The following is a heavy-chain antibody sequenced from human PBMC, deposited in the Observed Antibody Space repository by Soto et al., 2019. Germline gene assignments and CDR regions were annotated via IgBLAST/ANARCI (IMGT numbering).Heavy chain of an antibody. Sequence: GGSLRLSCAASGFSFSHYAMRWFRQPPGKGLEWVALISYDGENQYFTDSVRGRFTISRDNSKTAVYLEMNNLRLDDTATYYCVSPHSESSNAFDLWGQGTLVTVSS. J-gene: IGHJ5*02. CDR1: GFSFSHYA. D-gene: IGHD3-10*01. CDR3: VSPHSESSNAFDL. CDR2: ISYDGENQ. V-gene: IGHV3-30*04.